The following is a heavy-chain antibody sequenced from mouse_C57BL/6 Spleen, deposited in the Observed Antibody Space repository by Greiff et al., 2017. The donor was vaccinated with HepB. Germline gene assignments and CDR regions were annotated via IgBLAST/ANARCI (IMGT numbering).Heavy chain of an antibody. CDR1: GYTFTDYY. Sequence: VQLQQSGPVLVKPGASVKMSCKASGYTFTDYYMNWVKQSHGKSLEWIGVINPYNGGTSYNQKFKGKATLTVDKSSSTAYMELNSLTSEDSAVYYCARQDYGSSYGDFDVWGTGTTVTVSS. V-gene: IGHV1-19*01. D-gene: IGHD1-1*01. CDR3: ARQDYGSSYGDFDV. J-gene: IGHJ1*03. CDR2: INPYNGGT.